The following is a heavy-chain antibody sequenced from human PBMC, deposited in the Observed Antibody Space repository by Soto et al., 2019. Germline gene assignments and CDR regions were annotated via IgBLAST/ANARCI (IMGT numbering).Heavy chain of an antibody. V-gene: IGHV4-59*08. J-gene: IGHJ6*03. Sequence: SETLSLTCTVFGGSISSFYWSWIRQPPGKGLEWIGYIYYSGTTNYNPSLKSRVTISVDTSQNQFSLKLSSVTAADTAVYYCASSSGSYSPYFHYYYMDVWGKGTTVTVSS. CDR1: GGSISSFY. CDR3: ASSSGSYSPYFHYYYMDV. CDR2: IYYSGTT. D-gene: IGHD3-10*01.